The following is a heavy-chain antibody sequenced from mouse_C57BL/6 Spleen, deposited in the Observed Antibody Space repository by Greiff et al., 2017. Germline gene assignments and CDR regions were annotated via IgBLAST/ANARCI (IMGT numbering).Heavy chain of an antibody. CDR3: ARGGLRRYFDV. Sequence: VQLQESGPGLVQPSQSLSITCTVSGFSLTSYGVNWVRMSPGKGLEWLGVLWSGGSTDYNAAFTPRLSISKDNSKSQVFFTMNNRQANDTAIYYCARGGLRRYFDVWGTGTTVTVSS. CDR2: LWSGGST. V-gene: IGHV2-2*02. CDR1: GFSLTSYG. D-gene: IGHD2-4*01. J-gene: IGHJ1*03.